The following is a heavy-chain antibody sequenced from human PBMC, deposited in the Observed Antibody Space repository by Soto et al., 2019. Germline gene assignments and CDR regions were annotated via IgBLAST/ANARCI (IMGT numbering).Heavy chain of an antibody. V-gene: IGHV3-48*03. CDR3: ARPTNDYRQLVSFDY. CDR2: ISSRTDTK. CDR1: GFSFGEYD. Sequence: PGGSLRLSCAVSGFSFGEYDMNWVRQAPGKGLEWVPYISSRTDTKYYADSVRGRFSISRDDAGNSLFLQMTSLSPEDTALYYCARPTNDYRQLVSFDYWGQGAQVTVSS. J-gene: IGHJ4*02. D-gene: IGHD2-8*01.